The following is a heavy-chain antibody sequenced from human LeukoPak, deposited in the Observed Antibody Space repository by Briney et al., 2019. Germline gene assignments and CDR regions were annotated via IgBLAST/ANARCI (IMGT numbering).Heavy chain of an antibody. Sequence: PGGSLRLSCAASGFTFSSYAMHWVRQAPGKGVEWVAVISYDGSNKYYADSVKGRFTISTDNSKNTLYLQMNSLRAEDTAVYYCAGGARPGDYWGQGTLVTVSS. CDR3: AGGARPGDY. CDR1: GFTFSSYA. CDR2: ISYDGSNK. V-gene: IGHV3-30-3*01. J-gene: IGHJ4*02. D-gene: IGHD6-6*01.